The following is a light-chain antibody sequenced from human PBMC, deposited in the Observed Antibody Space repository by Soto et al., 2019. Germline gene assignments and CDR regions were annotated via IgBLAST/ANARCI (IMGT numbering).Light chain of an antibody. CDR1: QSVSSY. Sequence: EIVLTQSPATLSLSPGERATLSCRASQSVSSYFAWYQQKPGQAPRLLIYDASNRATGIPARFSGSGSGTDLTLTLSRLEPEDFAVYYCQQRSNWPLTFGPGTKMEIK. CDR3: QQRSNWPLT. V-gene: IGKV3-11*01. J-gene: IGKJ1*01. CDR2: DAS.